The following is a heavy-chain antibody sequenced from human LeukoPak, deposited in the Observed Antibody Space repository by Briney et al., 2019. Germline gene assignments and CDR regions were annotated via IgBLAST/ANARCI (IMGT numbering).Heavy chain of an antibody. CDR2: MNPNSGDT. J-gene: IGHJ4*02. V-gene: IGHV1-2*02. CDR3: ARVGISAADF. CDR1: GYTFTVYY. D-gene: IGHD6-13*01. Sequence: ASVKLSCKASGYTFTVYYLHWVRQASGQGLVWMGWMNPNSGDTNYAQKFQGRVTMTRDTAISTAYMDLSRLKSDDTAVYYCARVGISAADFWGQGTLVTVSS.